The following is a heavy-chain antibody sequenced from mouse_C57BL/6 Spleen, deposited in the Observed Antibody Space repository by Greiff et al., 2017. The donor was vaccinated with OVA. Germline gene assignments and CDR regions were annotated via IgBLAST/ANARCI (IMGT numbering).Heavy chain of an antibody. CDR1: GFTFSSYA. V-gene: IGHV5-4*01. D-gene: IGHD2-5*01. Sequence: EVKLVESGGGLVKPGGSLKLSCAASGFTFSSYAMSWVRQTPEKRLEWVATISDGGSYTYYPDNVKGRFTIARDNAKNNLYLQMSHLKSEDTAMYYCARDEDSKDYFDYWGQGTTLTVSS. CDR3: ARDEDSKDYFDY. J-gene: IGHJ2*01. CDR2: ISDGGSYT.